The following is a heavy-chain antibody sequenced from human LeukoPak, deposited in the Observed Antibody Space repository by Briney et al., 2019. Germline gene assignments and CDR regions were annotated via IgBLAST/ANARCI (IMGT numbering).Heavy chain of an antibody. CDR1: GGSFSGYY. CDR3: ASRAQLTWFDP. J-gene: IGHJ5*02. CDR2: INHSGST. Sequence: SETLSLTCAVYGGSFSGYYWSWIRQPPGKGLEWIGEINHSGSTNYNPSLKSRVTISVDTSKNQFSLKLSSVTAADTAVYYCASRAQLTWFDPWGQGTLVTVSS. D-gene: IGHD6-13*01. V-gene: IGHV4-34*01.